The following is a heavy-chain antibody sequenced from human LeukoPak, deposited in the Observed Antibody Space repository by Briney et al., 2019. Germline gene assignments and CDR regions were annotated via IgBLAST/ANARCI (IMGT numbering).Heavy chain of an antibody. Sequence: GGSLRLSCAASGFTFSNAWMSWVRQAPGKGLEWVGRIKSKTDGGTTDYAAPLKGRFTISRDDSKNTLYLQMNSLKTEDTAVYYCTTDNPETYDFWSGYHYYYYMDVWGKGTTVTVSS. J-gene: IGHJ6*03. V-gene: IGHV3-15*01. CDR1: GFTFSNAW. CDR2: IKSKTDGGTT. D-gene: IGHD3-3*01. CDR3: TTDNPETYDFWSGYHYYYYMDV.